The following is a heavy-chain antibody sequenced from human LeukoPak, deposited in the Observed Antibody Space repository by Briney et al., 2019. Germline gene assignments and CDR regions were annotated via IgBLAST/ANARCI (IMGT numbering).Heavy chain of an antibody. CDR3: AKRGASGSYYFDY. CDR2: VTGSGGNI. CDR1: GFSSISYA. J-gene: IGHJ4*02. Sequence: GGSLRLSCAASGFSSISYAMSWVRQAPGKGLEWVSAVTGSGGNIFYSDSVKGRFTISIDNSKNTLYLQLNNLRAEDTAVYFCAKRGASGSYYFDYWGLGTLVTVSS. D-gene: IGHD6-25*01. V-gene: IGHV3-23*01.